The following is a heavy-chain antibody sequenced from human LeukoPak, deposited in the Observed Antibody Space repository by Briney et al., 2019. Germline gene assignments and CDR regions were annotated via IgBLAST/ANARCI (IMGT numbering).Heavy chain of an antibody. V-gene: IGHV3-30*02. Sequence: PGGSLRLSCAASGFTFSSYGMHWVRQAPGKGLEWVAFIRYDGSNKYYADSVKGRFTISRDNSKNTLYLQMNSLRAEDTAAYYCAKDGVVPAAIPGVGYYMDVWGKGTTVTISS. J-gene: IGHJ6*03. CDR3: AKDGVVPAAIPGVGYYMDV. CDR2: IRYDGSNK. CDR1: GFTFSSYG. D-gene: IGHD2-2*01.